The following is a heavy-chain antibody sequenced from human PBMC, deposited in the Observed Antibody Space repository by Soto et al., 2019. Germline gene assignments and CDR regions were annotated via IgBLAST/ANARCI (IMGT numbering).Heavy chain of an antibody. CDR2: ISAYNGNT. CDR3: ARDAYYDFWSGPVDY. Sequence: SVKVSCKASGYTFTSYGISWVRQAPGQGLEWMGWISAYNGNTNYAQKLQGRVTMTTDTSTSTAYMELRSLRSDDTAVYYCARDAYYDFWSGPVDYWGQGTLVTVSS. J-gene: IGHJ4*02. D-gene: IGHD3-3*01. CDR1: GYTFTSYG. V-gene: IGHV1-18*01.